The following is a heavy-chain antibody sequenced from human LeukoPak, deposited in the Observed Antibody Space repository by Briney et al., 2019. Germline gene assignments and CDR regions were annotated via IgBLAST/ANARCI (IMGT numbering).Heavy chain of an antibody. CDR1: GGSISSYY. CDR3: ARARLTGYNINWFDP. J-gene: IGHJ5*02. Sequence: SETLSLTYTVSGGSISSYYWSWIRQPPGKGLEWIGYIYYSGSTNYNPSLKSRVTISVDTSKNQFSLKLSSVTAADTAVYYCARARLTGYNINWFDPWGQGTLVTVSS. V-gene: IGHV4-59*01. D-gene: IGHD3-9*01. CDR2: IYYSGST.